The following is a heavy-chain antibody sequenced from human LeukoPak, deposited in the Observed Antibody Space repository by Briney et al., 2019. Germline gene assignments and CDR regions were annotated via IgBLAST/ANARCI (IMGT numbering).Heavy chain of an antibody. Sequence: GGSLRLSCAASGITLSSYSMNWVRQAPGKGLEWVSSISSSSNYIYYADSVKGRFTISRDNAKNSLYLQMNSLRAEDTAVYYCARCSSTTCYPGWSYRFDPWGQGTLVTVSS. V-gene: IGHV3-21*01. D-gene: IGHD2-2*01. CDR3: ARCSSTTCYPGWSYRFDP. CDR2: ISSSSNYI. CDR1: GITLSSYS. J-gene: IGHJ5*02.